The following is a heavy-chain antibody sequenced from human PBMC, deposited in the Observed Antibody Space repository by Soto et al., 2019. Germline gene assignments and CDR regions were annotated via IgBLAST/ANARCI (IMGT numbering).Heavy chain of an antibody. CDR3: ARNLREQWLVSYYYYGMDV. V-gene: IGHV3-33*01. D-gene: IGHD6-19*01. CDR1: GFTFSSYG. CDR2: IWYDGSNK. J-gene: IGHJ6*02. Sequence: QVQLVESGGGVVQPGRSLRLSCAASGFTFSSYGMHWVRQAPGKGLEWVAVIWYDGSNKYYADSVKGRFTISRDNSKNTLYLQMNSLRAEDTAVYYCARNLREQWLVSYYYYGMDVWGQGTTVTVSS.